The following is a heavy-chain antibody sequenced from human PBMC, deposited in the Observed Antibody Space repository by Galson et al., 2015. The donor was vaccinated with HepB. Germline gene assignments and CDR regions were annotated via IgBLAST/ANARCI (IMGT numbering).Heavy chain of an antibody. CDR3: ARDSPRIRRWRNSYYYGMDI. CDR2: ISSSSSYI. CDR1: GFTFSSYS. Sequence: SLRLSCAASGFTFSSYSMNWVRQAPGKGLEWVSSISSSSSYIYYADSVKGRFTISRDNAKNSLYLQMNSLRAEDTAVYYCARDSPRIRRWRNSYYYGMDIWGQVTTLTASS. V-gene: IGHV3-21*01. J-gene: IGHJ6*02. D-gene: IGHD4-23*01.